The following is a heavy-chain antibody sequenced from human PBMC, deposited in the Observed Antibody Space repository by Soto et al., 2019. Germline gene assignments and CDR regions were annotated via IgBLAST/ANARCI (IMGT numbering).Heavy chain of an antibody. D-gene: IGHD6-19*01. Sequence: QVQLVESGGGVVQPGRPLRLSCGTSGFTFSSYGMHWVRQAPGKGLEWVALIYYDGSEKSYADSVKGRFTISRDYSTNTLYLQMSTLRVEDTGVYYCARDRSSGYSTGWHTSIDYWGRGTRVTVSS. CDR3: ARDRSSGYSTGWHTSIDY. CDR2: IYYDGSEK. CDR1: GFTFSSYG. V-gene: IGHV3-33*01. J-gene: IGHJ4*02.